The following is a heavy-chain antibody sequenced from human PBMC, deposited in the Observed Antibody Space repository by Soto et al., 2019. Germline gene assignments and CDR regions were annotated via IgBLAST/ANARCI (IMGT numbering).Heavy chain of an antibody. CDR1: GFTFSTYA. J-gene: IGHJ4*02. V-gene: IGHV3-23*01. D-gene: IGHD3-22*01. CDR3: ARRHYGYDCFPYYLAY. CDR2: MTGSGDST. Sequence: GGSLRLSCAASGFTFSTYAMAWVRQAPGKELEWVSSMTGSGDSTYYADSVKSRFTISRDNSKNTLYLQMTGLRADDSATYFCARRHYGYDCFPYYLAYWTQGAQDTVSS.